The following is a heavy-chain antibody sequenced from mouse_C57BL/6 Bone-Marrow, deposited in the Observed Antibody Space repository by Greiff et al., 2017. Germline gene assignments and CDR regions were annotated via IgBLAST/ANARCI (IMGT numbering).Heavy chain of an antibody. CDR3: SSFITTVGTFDY. J-gene: IGHJ2*01. D-gene: IGHD1-1*01. CDR1: GYTFTSYW. Sequence: VQLQQSGTELVKPGASVKLSCKASGYTFTSYWMHWVKQRPGQGLEWIGNINPSNGGTNYNEKFKSKATLTVDKSSSTAYMQLSSLTSEDSAVYYCSSFITTVGTFDYWGQGTTLTVSS. V-gene: IGHV1-53*01. CDR2: INPSNGGT.